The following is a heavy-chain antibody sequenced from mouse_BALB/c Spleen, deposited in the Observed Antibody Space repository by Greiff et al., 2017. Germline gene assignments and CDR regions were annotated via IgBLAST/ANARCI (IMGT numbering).Heavy chain of an antibody. CDR3: AREGYDYGGAMDY. CDR2: IWAGGST. Sequence: VKLQESGPGLVAPSQSLSITCTVSGFSLTSYGVHWVRQPPGKGLEWLGVIWAGGSTNYNSALMSRLSISKDNSKSQVFLKMNSLQTDDTAMYYCAREGYDYGGAMDYWGQGTSVTVSS. J-gene: IGHJ4*01. CDR1: GFSLTSYG. V-gene: IGHV2-9*02. D-gene: IGHD2-4*01.